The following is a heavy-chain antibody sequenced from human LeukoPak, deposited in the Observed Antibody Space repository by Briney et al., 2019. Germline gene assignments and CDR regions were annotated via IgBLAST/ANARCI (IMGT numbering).Heavy chain of an antibody. CDR3: ARVGAYYYDSSGYPGAFDI. D-gene: IGHD3-22*01. CDR2: ISSSSSYI. CDR1: GFTFSSYS. J-gene: IGHJ3*02. Sequence: GGSLRLSCAASGFTFSSYSMNWVRQAPGKGLEWVSSISSSSSYIYYADSVKGRFTISRDNAKNSLYLQMNSLRAEDTAVYYCARVGAYYYDSSGYPGAFDIWGQGTLVSVSS. V-gene: IGHV3-21*01.